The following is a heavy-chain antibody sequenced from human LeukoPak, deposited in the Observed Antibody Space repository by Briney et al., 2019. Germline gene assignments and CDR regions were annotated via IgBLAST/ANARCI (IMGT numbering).Heavy chain of an antibody. D-gene: IGHD2-2*01. Sequence: GGSLRLSCAASGFTFSSFDMTWVRQAPGKGLEWVTAIRGSGGGTYYADSVKGRFTISRDNSKNTLYLQMHSLRAEDTAIYYCAKHATEGGSSSTSSWDYWGQGTLVTVSS. J-gene: IGHJ4*02. V-gene: IGHV3-23*01. CDR2: IRGSGGGT. CDR3: AKHATEGGSSSTSSWDY. CDR1: GFTFSSFD.